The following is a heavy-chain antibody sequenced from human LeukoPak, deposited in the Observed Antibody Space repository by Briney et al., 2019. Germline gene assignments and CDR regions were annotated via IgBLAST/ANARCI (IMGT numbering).Heavy chain of an antibody. CDR1: GGSISSYY. Sequence: SETLSLTCTVSGGSISSYYWSWIRQPPGKGLEWIGYIYYSGSTNYNPSLKSRVTISVDTSKNQFSLKLSSVTAANTAVYYCARERGNWFDPWGQGTLVTVSS. J-gene: IGHJ5*02. V-gene: IGHV4-59*01. CDR3: ARERGNWFDP. CDR2: IYYSGST.